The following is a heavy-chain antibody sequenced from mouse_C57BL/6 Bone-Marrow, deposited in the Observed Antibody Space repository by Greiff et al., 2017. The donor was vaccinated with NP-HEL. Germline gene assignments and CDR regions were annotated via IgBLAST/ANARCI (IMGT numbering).Heavy chain of an antibody. CDR2: INYDGSST. Sequence: EVKLVESEGGLVQPGSSMKLSCTASGFTFSDYYMAWVRQVPEKGLEWVANINYDGSSTYYLASLKSRFIISRDNAKNILYLQMSSLKSEDTATYYGAREDYDGSSSVFDYWGQGTTLTVSS. CDR1: GFTFSDYY. V-gene: IGHV5-16*01. CDR3: AREDYDGSSSVFDY. D-gene: IGHD1-1*01. J-gene: IGHJ2*01.